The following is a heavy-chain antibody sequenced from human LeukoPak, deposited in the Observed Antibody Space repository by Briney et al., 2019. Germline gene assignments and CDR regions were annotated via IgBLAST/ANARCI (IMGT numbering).Heavy chain of an antibody. CDR3: ASSQGSGLDYYNYYYMDV. CDR2: ISSSSSYI. CDR1: GFTFSSYS. D-gene: IGHD1-26*01. Sequence: PGGSLRLSCAASGFTFSSYSMNWVRQAPGKGLEWVSFISSSSSYIYYADSVKGRFTISRDNAKNSLYLQVNSLRAEDTAVYFCASSQGSGLDYYNYYYMDVWGRGTTVTVSS. J-gene: IGHJ6*03. V-gene: IGHV3-21*01.